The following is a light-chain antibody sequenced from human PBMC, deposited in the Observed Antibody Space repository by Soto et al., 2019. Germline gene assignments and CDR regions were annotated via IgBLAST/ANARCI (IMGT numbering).Light chain of an antibody. CDR2: TAS. J-gene: IGKJ4*01. V-gene: IGKV3-11*01. CDR1: QTVGLN. CDR3: QERGRWPRAT. Sequence: EMVLTQSPATLSLSPGESATLSCRASQTVGLNFAWYQQKSGQPPRLLIHTASSRATGIPARFSGSASRTDFTLTIRSLEPKDIAVYYCQERGRWPRATFGGGTKVEMK.